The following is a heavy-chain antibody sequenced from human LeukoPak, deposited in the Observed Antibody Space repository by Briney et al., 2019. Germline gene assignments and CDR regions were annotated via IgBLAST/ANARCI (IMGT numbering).Heavy chain of an antibody. D-gene: IGHD2-2*01. J-gene: IGHJ4*02. CDR3: ARARSKWYHDY. CDR2: INHSGIT. CDR1: GGSFSGYF. Sequence: SETLSLTCAVYGGSFSGYFWSWIRQPPGKGLEWIGEINHSGITNYNPSLQSRVTISVDTSREQFSLKLSSVTAADTAVYYCARARSKWYHDYWGQGTLVTVSS. V-gene: IGHV4-34*01.